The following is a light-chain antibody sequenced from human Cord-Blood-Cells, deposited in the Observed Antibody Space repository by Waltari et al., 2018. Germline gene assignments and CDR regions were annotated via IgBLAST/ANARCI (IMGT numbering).Light chain of an antibody. J-gene: IGKJ2*01. CDR3: QQYDNLPRYT. Sequence: DIQMPPSPSSLSASVGDRVTITCQASQDISNYLNWYQQKPGKAPKLLTYDASNLETGVPSRFSGSGSGTDFTFTISSLQPEDIATYYCQQYDNLPRYTFGQGTKLEIK. CDR2: DAS. CDR1: QDISNY. V-gene: IGKV1-33*01.